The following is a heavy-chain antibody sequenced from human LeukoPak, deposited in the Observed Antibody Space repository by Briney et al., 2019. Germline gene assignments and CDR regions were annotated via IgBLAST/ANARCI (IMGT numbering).Heavy chain of an antibody. CDR2: ISWNSGSI. CDR1: GFTFDDYA. Sequence: GGSLRLSCAASGFTFDDYAMHWARQAPGKGLEWVSGISWNSGSIGYADSVKGRFTISRDNAKNSLYLQMNSLRAEDTALYYCAKGGECSGGSCYYRYFDYWGQGTLVTVSS. D-gene: IGHD2-15*01. CDR3: AKGGECSGGSCYYRYFDY. V-gene: IGHV3-9*01. J-gene: IGHJ4*02.